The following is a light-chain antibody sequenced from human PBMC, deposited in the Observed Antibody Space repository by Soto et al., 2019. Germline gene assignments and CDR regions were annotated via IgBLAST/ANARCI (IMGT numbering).Light chain of an antibody. CDR2: GAS. CDR1: QSVSSSY. V-gene: IGKV3-20*01. J-gene: IGKJ1*01. CDR3: QQYGSSRT. Sequence: EIVLTQSPGTLSLSPGERATLSCRASQSVSSSYLAWYQQKPGQALRLLIYGASFRATGIPDRFSGSGSGTDFTLTISALEPEDFAVYYCQQYGSSRTFGQGTKVEIK.